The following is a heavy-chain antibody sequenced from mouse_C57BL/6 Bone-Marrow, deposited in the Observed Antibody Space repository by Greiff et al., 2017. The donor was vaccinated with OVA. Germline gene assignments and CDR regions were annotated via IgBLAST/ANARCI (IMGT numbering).Heavy chain of an antibody. CDR1: GYTFTSYW. Sequence: VQLQQPGAELVKPGASVKMSCKASGYTFTSYWITWVKPRPGQGLEWIGDIYPGSGSTNYNEKFKSKATLTVDTSSSTAYMQLSSLTSEDSAVYYCAREGDSFFMDYWGQGTSVTVSS. CDR2: IYPGSGST. V-gene: IGHV1-55*01. J-gene: IGHJ4*01. D-gene: IGHD3-2*01. CDR3: AREGDSFFMDY.